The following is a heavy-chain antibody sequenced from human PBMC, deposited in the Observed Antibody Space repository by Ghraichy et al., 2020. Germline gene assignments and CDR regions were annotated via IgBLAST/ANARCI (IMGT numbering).Heavy chain of an antibody. Sequence: GESLNISCAASGFTFSSYAMSWVRQAPGKGLEWVSAISGSGGSTYYADSVKGRFTISRDNSKNTLYLQMNSLRAEDTAVYNCAKRVSGYGYMDVWGKGTTVTVSS. CDR1: GFTFSSYA. CDR3: AKRVSGYGYMDV. V-gene: IGHV3-23*01. CDR2: ISGSGGST. D-gene: IGHD5-12*01. J-gene: IGHJ6*03.